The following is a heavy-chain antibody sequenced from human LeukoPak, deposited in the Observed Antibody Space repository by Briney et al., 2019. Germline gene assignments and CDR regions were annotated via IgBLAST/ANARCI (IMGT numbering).Heavy chain of an antibody. J-gene: IGHJ4*02. CDR2: IFYSGST. CDR1: SGSISTSNYY. CDR3: ARGQRGWYY. D-gene: IGHD6-19*01. Sequence: PSETLSLTCTVSSGSISTSNYYWGWVRQPPGKALEWIGNIFYSGSTYYSPSLKSRVTISLDTSRNQFSLKLSSVTAADTAVYYCARGQRGWYYWGQGTLVTVSS. V-gene: IGHV4-39*07.